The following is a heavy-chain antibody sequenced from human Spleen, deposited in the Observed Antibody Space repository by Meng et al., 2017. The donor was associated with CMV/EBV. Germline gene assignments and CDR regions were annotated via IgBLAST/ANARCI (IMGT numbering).Heavy chain of an antibody. V-gene: IGHV3-21*01. Sequence: GGSLRLSCAASGFNFSSYSMNWVRQSPGKGLEWVSFISGRSTNIYYADSLKGRFTISRDNAKKSLFLQMNSLRAEDTAVYYCARRSRWQDYNKYIGIYYYYYGMDVWGQGTTVTVSS. CDR3: ARRSRWQDYNKYIGIYYYYYGMDV. CDR1: GFNFSSYS. D-gene: IGHD4-11*01. J-gene: IGHJ6*02. CDR2: ISGRSTNI.